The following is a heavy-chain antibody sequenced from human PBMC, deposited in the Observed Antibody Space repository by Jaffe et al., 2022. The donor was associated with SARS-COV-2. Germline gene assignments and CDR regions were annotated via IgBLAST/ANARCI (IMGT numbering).Heavy chain of an antibody. CDR3: AKAQYCTSTTCYRFDR. CDR1: GFTFSSFA. V-gene: IGHV3-23*01. Sequence: EVQLLDSGGGLVQPGGSVRLSCAASGFTFSSFAMSWVRQAPGKGLEWVSGISDSGGSTSYADSVEGRFTISRDNSKNTLFLQMNDLRVEDTAVYYCAKAQYCTSTTCYRFDRWGQGTLVTVSS. J-gene: IGHJ5*02. CDR2: ISDSGGST. D-gene: IGHD2-2*01.